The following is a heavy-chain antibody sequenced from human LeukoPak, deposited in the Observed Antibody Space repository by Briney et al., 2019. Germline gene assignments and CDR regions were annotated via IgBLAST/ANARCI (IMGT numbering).Heavy chain of an antibody. CDR2: IKPDGSEK. J-gene: IGHJ4*02. CDR1: GLPFSSYW. D-gene: IGHD2/OR15-2a*01. CDR3: AREEDNADEYLREDY. V-gene: IGHV3-7*01. Sequence: GGSLRLSCAASGLPFSSYWMSWVRQAPGRGLEWVANIKPDGSEKNYVDSVKGRFTISRDNARNSLFLQMNSLRAEDTAVYYCAREEDNADEYLREDYWGQGTLVTVSS.